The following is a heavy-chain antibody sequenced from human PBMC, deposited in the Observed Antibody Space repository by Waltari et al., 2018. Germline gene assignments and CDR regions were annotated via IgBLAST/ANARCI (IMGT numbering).Heavy chain of an antibody. D-gene: IGHD3-10*01. CDR1: GYNFNGHY. J-gene: IGHJ6*03. CDR2: INSNTGGT. V-gene: IGHV1-2*02. CDR3: ARDGSGSYWYYMDV. Sequence: QVQLVQSGAEVKNPGASVKVSCQASGYNFNGHYIHWVRQAPGQGLEWLGWINSNTGGTKYEQKFQGRVTMTRAASITTVYMELSSLRSDDTAVYYCARDGSGSYWYYMDVWGKGPRSPSP.